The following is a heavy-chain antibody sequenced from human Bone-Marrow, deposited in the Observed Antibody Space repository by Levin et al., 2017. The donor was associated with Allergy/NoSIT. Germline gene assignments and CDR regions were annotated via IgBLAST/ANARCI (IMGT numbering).Heavy chain of an antibody. V-gene: IGHV3-11*01. CDR2: IDHSDIII. CDR3: ARLVTAIPDWYFDL. CDR1: GFTFSDYY. D-gene: IGHD2-21*02. J-gene: IGHJ2*01. Sequence: GESLKISCEASGFTFSDYYMSWFRQAPGKGLEWISYIDHSDIIIYHADSVKGRFTISRDNTKNSLYLQMNDLRVEDTAVYFCARLVTAIPDWYFDLSGRGTLVTVSA.